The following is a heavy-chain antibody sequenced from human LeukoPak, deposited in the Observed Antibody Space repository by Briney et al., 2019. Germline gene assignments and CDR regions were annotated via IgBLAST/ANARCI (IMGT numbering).Heavy chain of an antibody. CDR1: GVSISSYY. CDR2: IYTSGGT. CDR3: ARLTRLSTSPDRYYLDY. D-gene: IGHD6-6*01. Sequence: SETLSLTCTVSGVSISSYYGSWIRQPPGKGLEWIGYIYTSGGTNYIPSLKGRFTISIDTSKNQFSLKLSSVTAADSAVYYCARLTRLSTSPDRYYLDYWGQGTLVTVSS. J-gene: IGHJ4*02. V-gene: IGHV4-4*09.